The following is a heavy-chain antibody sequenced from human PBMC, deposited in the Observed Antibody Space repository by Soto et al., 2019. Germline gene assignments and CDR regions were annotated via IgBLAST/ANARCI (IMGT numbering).Heavy chain of an antibody. J-gene: IGHJ3*02. V-gene: IGHV1-18*01. D-gene: IGHD7-27*01. CDR3: ARDLTYVGPFEI. Sequence: QVQLVQSGAEVKKPGASVKVSCKASGYTFTSYGISWVRQAPGQGLEWMGWINAYNGNTYDAQKLQGRVTMTTDTSTSTAYMALRSLRSDDTAVYYCARDLTYVGPFEIWGQGTMVTVSS. CDR1: GYTFTSYG. CDR2: INAYNGNT.